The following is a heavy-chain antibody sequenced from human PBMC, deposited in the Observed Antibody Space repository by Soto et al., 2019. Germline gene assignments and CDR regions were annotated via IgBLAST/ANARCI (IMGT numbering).Heavy chain of an antibody. J-gene: IGHJ4*02. CDR2: ISVSNDNV. CDR1: GYTFTNYG. CDR3: ARDGYFDC. V-gene: IGHV1-18*01. Sequence: QVQLVQSGAEVKKPGASVKVSCKASGYTFTNYGIGWVRQAPGQGLEWRGWISVSNDNVKYAQKFQGRVTMTTDTSTSTAYMELRSLRSDDTAVYYCARDGYFDCWGQGTLVTVSS.